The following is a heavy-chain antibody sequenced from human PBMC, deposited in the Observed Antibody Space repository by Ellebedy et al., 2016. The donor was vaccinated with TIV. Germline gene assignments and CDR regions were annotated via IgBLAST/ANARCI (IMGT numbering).Heavy chain of an antibody. V-gene: IGHV3-33*01. Sequence: CYADSVKCRITISRDNSKNTLYLQMNSLRAEDTAVYYCAQSGGYYSPSIWGQGTMVTVSS. J-gene: IGHJ3*02. CDR3: AQSGGYYSPSI. D-gene: IGHD3-22*01.